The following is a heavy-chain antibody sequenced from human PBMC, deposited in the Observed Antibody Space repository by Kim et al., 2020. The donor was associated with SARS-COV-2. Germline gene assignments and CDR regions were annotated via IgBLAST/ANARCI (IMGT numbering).Heavy chain of an antibody. Sequence: GGSLRLSCAASGFTFSSYAMHWVRQAPGKGLEWVAVISYDGSNKYYADSVKGRFTISRDNSKNTLYLQMNSLRAEDTAVYYCARSCPCWAMIAAHHAFDIWGQGTMVTVSS. CDR2: ISYDGSNK. D-gene: IGHD3-22*01. V-gene: IGHV3-30*04. CDR3: ARSCPCWAMIAAHHAFDI. CDR1: GFTFSSYA. J-gene: IGHJ3*02.